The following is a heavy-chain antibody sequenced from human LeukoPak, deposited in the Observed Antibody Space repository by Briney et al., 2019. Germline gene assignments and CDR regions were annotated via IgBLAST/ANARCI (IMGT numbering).Heavy chain of an antibody. CDR1: GFTFSSYW. V-gene: IGHV3-7*01. Sequence: GGSLRLSFAASGFTFSSYWMSWVRQAPGKGLEWVANIKQDGSEKYYANSLKGRFTISRDNSKNTLYLQMNSLRAEDTAVYYCAKDQLMVPDYWGPGTLVTVSS. CDR2: IKQDGSEK. CDR3: AKDQLMVPDY. D-gene: IGHD2-8*01. J-gene: IGHJ4*02.